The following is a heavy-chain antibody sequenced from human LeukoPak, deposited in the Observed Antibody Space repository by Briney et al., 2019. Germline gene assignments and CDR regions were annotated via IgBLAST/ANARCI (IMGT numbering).Heavy chain of an antibody. J-gene: IGHJ5*02. D-gene: IGHD6-19*01. Sequence: AAVRVSCKASGYTFTGYYMHWARQAPGQGLEWMGWINPHSGATSYAQRFQGRVTVTRDTSISTAYMELSRLTSDDTAVYYCARGGYSSGGSLGFGPWGQGTLVTVSS. CDR2: INPHSGAT. V-gene: IGHV1-2*02. CDR1: GYTFTGYY. CDR3: ARGGYSSGGSLGFGP.